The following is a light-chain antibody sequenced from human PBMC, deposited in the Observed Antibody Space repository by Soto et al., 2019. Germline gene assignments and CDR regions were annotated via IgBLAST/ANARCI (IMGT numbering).Light chain of an antibody. J-gene: IGLJ1*01. CDR2: RND. V-gene: IGLV1-47*01. CDR3: AKWDDSLRVYV. CDR1: NSRSGSNY. Sequence: QSVLPQPPSASGTPGQRVTISCSTTNSRSGSNYVYWYQQLPGAAPKLLIYRNDQRPSGVPDQFSASKSGTSASLAISGLRSEDEADYFCAKWDDSLRVYVFGSGTKLTVL.